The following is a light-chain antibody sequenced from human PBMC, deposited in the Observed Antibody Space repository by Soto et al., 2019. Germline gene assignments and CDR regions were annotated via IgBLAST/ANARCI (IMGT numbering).Light chain of an antibody. V-gene: IGKV3-20*01. CDR3: QYYGSSPVT. J-gene: IGKJ3*01. CDR2: GAS. Sequence: EIVLTQSPGTLSLSPGERATLSCRASQSFSSSYLAWYQQKPGQAPRLLIYGASSRATGIPDRFSGSGSGTDFTLTISRLEPEDFAVYYCQYYGSSPVTFGSGTKVDIK. CDR1: QSFSSSY.